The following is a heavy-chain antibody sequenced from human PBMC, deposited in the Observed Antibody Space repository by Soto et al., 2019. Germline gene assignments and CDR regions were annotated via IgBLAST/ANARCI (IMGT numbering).Heavy chain of an antibody. V-gene: IGHV2-5*02. CDR3: AHGATSINHGYDY. D-gene: IGHD1-26*01. CDR1: GFSVRSSGVV. J-gene: IGHJ4*02. CDR2: VYWDDAK. Sequence: QITLRESGPTLVKPTQTLTLTCTFSGFSVRSSGVVVGWIRQPPGKALEWLALVYWDDAKLYSPSLKNRLTITRDTSKNQVVLTMTNMAPVDTATYYCAHGATSINHGYDYWGQGTLVTVSS.